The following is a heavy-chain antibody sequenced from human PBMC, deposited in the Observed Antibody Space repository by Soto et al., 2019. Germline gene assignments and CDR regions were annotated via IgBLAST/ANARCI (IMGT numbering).Heavy chain of an antibody. Sequence: QVQLQESGPGLVKPSGTLSLTCAVSSGSISSSNWWSWVRQPPGKGLEWIGEIYHSGSTNYNPSHKYRDTISVVKAKNQVSLKLSSVTAADTAVYYCARAGAQITGSLRGLENYYYYYMDVWGKGTTVTVSS. J-gene: IGHJ6*03. CDR3: ARAGAQITGSLRGLENYYYYYMDV. CDR2: IYHSGST. V-gene: IGHV4-4*02. D-gene: IGHD1-20*01. CDR1: SGSISSSNW.